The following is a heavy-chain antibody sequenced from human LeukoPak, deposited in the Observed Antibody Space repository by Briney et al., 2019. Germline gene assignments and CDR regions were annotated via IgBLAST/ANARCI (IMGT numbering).Heavy chain of an antibody. J-gene: IGHJ6*01. Sequence: PGGSLRLSCTASAFTLSTYAMSWVRQAPGTGLQWVAGMSGSKSNTYYADYVKGRFTIFRDNSKNTQYLQMNSLRAADTAVYYCAELGITMIGGVWGKGTTVTISS. D-gene: IGHD3-10*02. CDR2: MSGSKSNT. V-gene: IGHV3-23*01. CDR3: AELGITMIGGV. CDR1: AFTLSTYA.